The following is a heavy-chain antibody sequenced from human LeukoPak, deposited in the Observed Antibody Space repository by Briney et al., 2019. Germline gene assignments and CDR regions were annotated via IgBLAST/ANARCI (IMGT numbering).Heavy chain of an antibody. J-gene: IGHJ4*02. Sequence: AASVKVSCKASGYTFTSYDINWVRQATGQGLEWMGWMNPNSGNTGYAQKFQGRVTMTRNTSISTAYMELSSLRSEDTAVYYCALTLKGYCTNGVCSDLPLEYWGQGTLVTVSS. V-gene: IGHV1-8*01. CDR3: ALTLKGYCTNGVCSDLPLEY. D-gene: IGHD2-8*01. CDR2: MNPNSGNT. CDR1: GYTFTSYD.